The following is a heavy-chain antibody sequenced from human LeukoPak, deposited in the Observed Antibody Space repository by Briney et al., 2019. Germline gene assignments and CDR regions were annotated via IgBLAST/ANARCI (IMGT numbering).Heavy chain of an antibody. J-gene: IGHJ4*02. CDR3: AREVLYYDSSGYNFDY. D-gene: IGHD3-22*01. Sequence: SETLSLTCTVSGGSISSGSYYWSWIRQPAGKGLEWIGRIYTSGSTNYNPSLKSRVTISVDTSKNQFSQKLSSVTAADTAVYYCAREVLYYDSSGYNFDYWGQGTLVTVPS. CDR2: IYTSGST. V-gene: IGHV4-61*02. CDR1: GGSISSGSYY.